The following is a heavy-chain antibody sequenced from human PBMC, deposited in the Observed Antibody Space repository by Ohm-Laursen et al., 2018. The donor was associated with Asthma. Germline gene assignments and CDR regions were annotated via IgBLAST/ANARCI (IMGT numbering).Heavy chain of an antibody. J-gene: IGHJ4*02. D-gene: IGHD4-17*01. CDR1: GYTFTAYY. Sequence: ASVKVSCKASGYTFTAYYMHWVRQAPGQGLEWMGRFNPNDGATSFAQKFQGRVTMTWDTSITTAYMELSRLTPDDTAVYYCASGSAGDYGDYVPDFWGQGSLVTVSA. CDR2: FNPNDGAT. CDR3: ASGSAGDYGDYVPDF. V-gene: IGHV1-2*06.